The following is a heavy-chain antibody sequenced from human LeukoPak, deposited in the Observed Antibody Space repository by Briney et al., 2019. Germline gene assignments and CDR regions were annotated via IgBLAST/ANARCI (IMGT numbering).Heavy chain of an antibody. Sequence: SGGSLRLSCVVSGLTFSSHEMNWVRQAPGKGLEWVSYISSSGNIIYYADSVKGRFTISRDNAKNSLYLQVNSLRAEDTAVYYCASAPIDAAMDYWGQGTLVTASS. J-gene: IGHJ4*02. CDR1: GLTFSSHE. D-gene: IGHD5-18*01. V-gene: IGHV3-48*03. CDR2: ISSSGNII. CDR3: ASAPIDAAMDY.